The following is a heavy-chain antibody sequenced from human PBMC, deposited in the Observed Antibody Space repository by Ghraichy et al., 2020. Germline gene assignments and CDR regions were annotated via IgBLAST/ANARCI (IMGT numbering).Heavy chain of an antibody. D-gene: IGHD3-10*02. CDR2: INHSGST. Sequence: GSLRLSCAVYGGSFSTNYWSWIRQSPGKGLEWIGEINHSGSTNYNPSLKSRVTMSVDTSNNQFSLQLSSVTAADTAEYYCASLRLRPITMFQESPEMSPIYYYYGLDVWGQGTTVTVSS. CDR3: ASLRLRPITMFQESPEMSPIYYYYGLDV. J-gene: IGHJ6*02. V-gene: IGHV4-34*01. CDR1: GGSFSTNY.